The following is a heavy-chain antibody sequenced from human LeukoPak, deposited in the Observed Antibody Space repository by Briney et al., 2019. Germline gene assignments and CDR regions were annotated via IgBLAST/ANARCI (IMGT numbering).Heavy chain of an antibody. Sequence: GGSLRLSCAASGFTFSNAWMSRVRQAPGKGLEWVSAISGSGGSTYYADSVKGRFTISRDNSKNTLYLQMNSLRAEDTAVYYCAKGLYYDSSGYYMNWFDPWGQGTLVTVSS. CDR2: ISGSGGST. CDR3: AKGLYYDSSGYYMNWFDP. D-gene: IGHD3-22*01. V-gene: IGHV3-23*01. CDR1: GFTFSNAW. J-gene: IGHJ5*02.